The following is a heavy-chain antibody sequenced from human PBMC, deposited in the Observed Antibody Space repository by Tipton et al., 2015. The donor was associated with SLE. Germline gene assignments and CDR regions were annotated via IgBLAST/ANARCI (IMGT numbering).Heavy chain of an antibody. CDR3: ARPYGDYPLWYFDL. CDR1: GGSFSGYY. V-gene: IGHV4-34*01. D-gene: IGHD4-17*01. CDR2: INHSGST. J-gene: IGHJ2*01. Sequence: TLSLTCAVYGGSFSGYYWSWIRQPPGKGLEWIGEINHSGSTNYNPSLKSRVTISVDTSKNQFSLKLSSVTAADTAVYYCARPYGDYPLWYFDLWGRGTLVTVSS.